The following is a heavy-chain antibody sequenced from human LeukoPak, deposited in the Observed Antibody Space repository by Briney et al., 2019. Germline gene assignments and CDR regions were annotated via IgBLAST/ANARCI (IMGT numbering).Heavy chain of an antibody. J-gene: IGHJ3*02. CDR2: ISVSGQST. CDR3: ATAGDFWSGYYRAFDI. CDR1: GFTFTSYA. V-gene: IGHV3-23*01. Sequence: GGTLRLSCVASGFTFTSYAMNWVRQAPGKGLEWVSVISVSGQSTYYADSVKGRFTISRDISKNTLYLQMNSLRADDTAVYYCATAGDFWSGYYRAFDIWGQGTMVTVSS. D-gene: IGHD3-3*01.